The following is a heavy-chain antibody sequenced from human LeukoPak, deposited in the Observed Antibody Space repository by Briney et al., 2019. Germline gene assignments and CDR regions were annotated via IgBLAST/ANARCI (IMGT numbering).Heavy chain of an antibody. CDR2: IYYSGST. CDR1: GGSISSGGYY. D-gene: IGHD3/OR15-3a*01. J-gene: IGHJ4*02. CDR3: ARGRPDFWTNFYMYFVDS. Sequence: PSETLSLTCTVSGGSISSGGYYWSWIRQHPGKGLEWIGYIYYSGSTNYNPSLKSRVAISLDTSKNRFSLKLSSVTAADTAIYYCARGRPDFWTNFYMYFVDSWGRGTLVTVSS. V-gene: IGHV4-61*08.